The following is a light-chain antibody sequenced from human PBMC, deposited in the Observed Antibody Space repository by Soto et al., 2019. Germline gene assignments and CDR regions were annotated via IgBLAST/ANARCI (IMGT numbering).Light chain of an antibody. CDR2: KAS. CDR1: QSISSW. CDR3: QQYNSYRM. J-gene: IGKJ1*01. Sequence: DIQMTQSPSTLSASLGDRVTITCRASQSISSWLAWYQQKPGKAPKLLIYKASSLESGVPSRFSGSGSGTEFTLTISSLQPDDFATYYCQQYNSYRMFGQGTKVDIK. V-gene: IGKV1-5*03.